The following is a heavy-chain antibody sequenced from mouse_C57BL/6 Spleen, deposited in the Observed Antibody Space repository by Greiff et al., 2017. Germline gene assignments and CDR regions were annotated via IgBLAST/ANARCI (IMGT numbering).Heavy chain of an antibody. D-gene: IGHD2-3*01. CDR2: IHPNSGST. Sequence: QVQLQQPVAELVKPGASVKLSCTASGFTFTSSWMHWVKQRPEQGLEWIGMIHPNSGSTNYHEKFKSKATLTVDKSSSTAYLQLSSLTSEDSAVYYCASSDGYSDYWGKGTTLTVSS. V-gene: IGHV1-64*01. CDR1: GFTFTSSW. J-gene: IGHJ2*01. CDR3: ASSDGYSDY.